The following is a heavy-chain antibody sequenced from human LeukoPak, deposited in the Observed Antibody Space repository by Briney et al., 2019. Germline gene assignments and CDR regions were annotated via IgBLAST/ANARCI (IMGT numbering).Heavy chain of an antibody. V-gene: IGHV3-66*01. CDR2: IYSGGST. J-gene: IGHJ4*02. CDR1: GFTVSSNY. D-gene: IGHD1-20*01. CDR3: AREGLTGTTENDY. Sequence: GGSLTLSCAASGFTVSSNYMSWVRQAPGKGLEWVSVIYSGGSTYYADSVKGRFTISRDNSKNTLYLQMNSLRAEDTAVYYCAREGLTGTTENDYWGQGTLVTVSS.